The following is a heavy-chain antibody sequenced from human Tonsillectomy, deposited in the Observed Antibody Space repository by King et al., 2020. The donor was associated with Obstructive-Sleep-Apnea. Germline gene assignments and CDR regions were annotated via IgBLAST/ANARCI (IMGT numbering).Heavy chain of an antibody. CDR2: FSWDSGSI. CDR1: GFTFDDYA. V-gene: IGHV3-9*01. J-gene: IGHJ4*02. Sequence: VQLVESGGGLVQPGRSLRLSCAASGFTFDDYAMHWVRQAPGKGLEGVSGFSWDSGSIEYADSGMGRFTISSDNAKNSLYLQLNSLRAEDTALYYCAKGGYSSSWSWGQGTLVTVSS. D-gene: IGHD6-13*01. CDR3: AKGGYSSSWS.